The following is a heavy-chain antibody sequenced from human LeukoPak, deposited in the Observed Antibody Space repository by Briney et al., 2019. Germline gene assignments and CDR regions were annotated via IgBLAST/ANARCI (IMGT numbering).Heavy chain of an antibody. CDR2: FCGSVGST. D-gene: IGHD5-24*01. Sequence: GGPLSPSFAAFGFTFRSYAMSWVGRAPGRGLEGVSAFCGSVGSTYYADSVKGRSTFSRDSSKNTVSLQRSSLRVEDTAVYYCANFKGKDGIKDHFDYWGQGTLVTVSS. J-gene: IGHJ4*02. CDR3: ANFKGKDGIKDHFDY. V-gene: IGHV3-23*01. CDR1: GFTFRSYA.